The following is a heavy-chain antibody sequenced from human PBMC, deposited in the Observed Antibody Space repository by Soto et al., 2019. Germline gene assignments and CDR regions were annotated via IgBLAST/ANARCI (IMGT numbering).Heavy chain of an antibody. Sequence: LRLSCAASGFTFSDYYMSWIRQAPGKGLEWVSYISSSGSTIYYADSVKGRFTISRDNAKNSLYLQMNSLRAEDTAVYYCARPRNSGSYDAFDIWGQGTMVTVSS. CDR3: ARPRNSGSYDAFDI. D-gene: IGHD1-26*01. V-gene: IGHV3-11*01. J-gene: IGHJ3*02. CDR2: ISSSGSTI. CDR1: GFTFSDYY.